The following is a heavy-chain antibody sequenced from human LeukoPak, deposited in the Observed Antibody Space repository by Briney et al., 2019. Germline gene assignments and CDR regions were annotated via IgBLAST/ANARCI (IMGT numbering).Heavy chain of an antibody. V-gene: IGHV4-39*01. CDR2: IYYSGST. Sequence: PSETQSLTCTVSGGSFSSSSYYWGWIRQPPGKGLEWIGSIYYSGSTYYNPSLKSRVTISVDTSKNQFSLKLSSVTAADTAVYYCARRLGYCSGGSCYFNWFDPWGQGTLVTVSS. CDR3: ARRLGYCSGGSCYFNWFDP. J-gene: IGHJ5*02. D-gene: IGHD2-15*01. CDR1: GGSFSSSSYY.